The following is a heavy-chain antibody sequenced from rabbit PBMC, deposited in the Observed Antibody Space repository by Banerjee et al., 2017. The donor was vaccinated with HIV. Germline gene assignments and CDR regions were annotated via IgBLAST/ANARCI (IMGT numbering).Heavy chain of an antibody. Sequence: QSLEESGGGLVQPEGSLTLSCKTSGFTLSGYWMCWVRQAPGKGLEWIGCIYTGSGATYYASWAKGRFTISKTSSTTVTLQMTSLTAADTATYFCARDTGGSAGLLWLWGPGTLVTVS. D-gene: IGHD7-1*01. CDR3: ARDTGGSAGLLWL. V-gene: IGHV1S40*01. J-gene: IGHJ4*01. CDR1: GFTLSGYW. CDR2: IYTGSGAT.